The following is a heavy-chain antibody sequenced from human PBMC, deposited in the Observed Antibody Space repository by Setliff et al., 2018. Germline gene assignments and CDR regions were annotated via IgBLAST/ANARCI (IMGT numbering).Heavy chain of an antibody. Sequence: GGSLRLSCAASGFTFSSYVMRWVRQAPGKGLVWVSRVNDDGSSAMYADSVKGRFTMSRDNAKNTLYLQMNSLRAEDTAVYYCARAYYGTVNGYSSYYGLDVWGQGTTVTVSS. D-gene: IGHD3-9*01. CDR2: VNDDGSSA. CDR1: GFTFSSYV. V-gene: IGHV3-74*03. J-gene: IGHJ6*02. CDR3: ARAYYGTVNGYSSYYGLDV.